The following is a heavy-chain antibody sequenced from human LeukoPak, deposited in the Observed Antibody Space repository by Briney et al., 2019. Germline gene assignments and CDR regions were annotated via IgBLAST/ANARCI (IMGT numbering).Heavy chain of an antibody. CDR1: GGTFSSDA. V-gene: IGHV1-69*01. CDR3: ARGVGATVNLFDY. D-gene: IGHD4-17*01. Sequence: PAASVKVSCKASGGTFSSDAISWVRQAPGQGLEWMGRIIPIFGTANYAQKFQGRVTITADESTSTAYMELSSLRSEDTAVYYCARGVGATVNLFDYWGQGTLVTVSS. CDR2: IIPIFGTA. J-gene: IGHJ4*02.